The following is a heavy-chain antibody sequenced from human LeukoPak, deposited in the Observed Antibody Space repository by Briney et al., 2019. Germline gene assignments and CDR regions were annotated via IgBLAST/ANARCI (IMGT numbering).Heavy chain of an antibody. CDR3: AGERVGVATIPGNYYYYGMDV. D-gene: IGHD5-12*01. CDR2: INHSGST. J-gene: IGHJ6*02. CDR1: GGSFSGYY. Sequence: SETLSLTCAVYGGSFSGYYWSWIRQPPGKGLEWIGEINHSGSTNYNPSLKSRVTISVDTSKNQFSLKLSSVTAADTAVYYCAGERVGVATIPGNYYYYGMDVWGQGTTVTVSS. V-gene: IGHV4-34*01.